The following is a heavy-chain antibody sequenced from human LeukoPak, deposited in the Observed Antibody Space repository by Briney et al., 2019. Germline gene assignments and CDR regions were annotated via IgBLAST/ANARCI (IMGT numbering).Heavy chain of an antibody. CDR2: ISWNSGSI. CDR3: ARYEDGEDILTYDY. J-gene: IGHJ4*02. V-gene: IGHV3-9*01. D-gene: IGHD3-9*01. Sequence: GGSLRLSCAASGFTFDDYAMHWVRQAPGKGLEWVSGISWNSGSIGYVDSVKGRFTISRDNAKNSLYLQMNSLRAEDTAVYYCARYEDGEDILTYDYWGQGTLVTVSS. CDR1: GFTFDDYA.